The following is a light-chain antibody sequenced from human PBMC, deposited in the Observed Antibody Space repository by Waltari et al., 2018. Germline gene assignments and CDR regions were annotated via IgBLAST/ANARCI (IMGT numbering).Light chain of an antibody. CDR1: SGSLSSTSY. J-gene: IGLJ3*02. CDR2: KSN. CDR3: VLYMGSGIWV. Sequence: QTVVTQEPSLSVSPGGTVTLTCALSSGSLSSTSYASWYQQTPGQAPRTLIHKSNTRSSGVPDRFSGSICGNKAALTITGAQADDESDYYCVLYMGSGIWVFGGGTKLTVI. V-gene: IGLV8-61*01.